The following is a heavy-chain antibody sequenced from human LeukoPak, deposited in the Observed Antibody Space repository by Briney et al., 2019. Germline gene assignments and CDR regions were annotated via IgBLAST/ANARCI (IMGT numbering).Heavy chain of an antibody. CDR2: INHSGST. CDR1: GGSFSCYH. J-gene: IGHJ4*02. V-gene: IGHV4-34*01. Sequence: PSETLSLTCAVYGGSFSCYHWSWIRQPPGKGLEWIGEINHSGSTNYNPSLKSRVTISVDTSKNQFSLKLSSVTAADTAVYYCARACSGGSCYSDYWGQGTLVTVSS. D-gene: IGHD2-15*01. CDR3: ARACSGGSCYSDY.